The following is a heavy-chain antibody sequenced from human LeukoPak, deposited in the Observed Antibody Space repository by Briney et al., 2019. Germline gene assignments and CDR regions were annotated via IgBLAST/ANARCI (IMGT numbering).Heavy chain of an antibody. CDR1: GFTFSSYE. V-gene: IGHV3-48*03. CDR3: ARVPYYGFWSGYSLDY. CDR2: ISSSGGTI. Sequence: GGSLRLSCAASGFTFSSYEMNWVRQAPGKGLERVSYISSSGGTIYYADSVKGRFTISRDNAKNSMYLQMNSLRAEDTAVYYCARVPYYGFWSGYSLDYWGQGTLVTVSS. J-gene: IGHJ4*02. D-gene: IGHD3-3*01.